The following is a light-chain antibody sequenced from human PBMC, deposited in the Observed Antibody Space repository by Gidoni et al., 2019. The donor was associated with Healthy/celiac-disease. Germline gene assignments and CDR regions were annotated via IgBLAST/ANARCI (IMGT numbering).Light chain of an antibody. Sequence: EIGLTQCPATLSLSPGERATLSCRASQSVSSYLAWYQQKPGQAPRLLIYDASNMATGIPARFSGSGSWTDFTLTISSLEPEDFAVYYCQQRSNWSLTFGQGTKVEIK. CDR2: DAS. CDR1: QSVSSY. V-gene: IGKV3-11*01. CDR3: QQRSNWSLT. J-gene: IGKJ1*01.